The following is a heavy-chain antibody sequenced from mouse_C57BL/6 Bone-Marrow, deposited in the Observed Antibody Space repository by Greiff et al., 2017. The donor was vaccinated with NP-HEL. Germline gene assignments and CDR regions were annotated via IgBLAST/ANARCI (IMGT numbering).Heavy chain of an antibody. CDR2: IYPRDGST. D-gene: IGHD2-1*01. V-gene: IGHV1-85*01. Sequence: VKLVESGPELVKPGASVKLSCKASGYTFTSYDINWVKQRPGQGLEWIGWIYPRDGSTKYNEKFKGKATLTVDTSSSTAYMELHSLTSEDSAVYFCARSGDYGNYDYWGQGTTLTVSS. J-gene: IGHJ2*01. CDR3: ARSGDYGNYDY. CDR1: GYTFTSYD.